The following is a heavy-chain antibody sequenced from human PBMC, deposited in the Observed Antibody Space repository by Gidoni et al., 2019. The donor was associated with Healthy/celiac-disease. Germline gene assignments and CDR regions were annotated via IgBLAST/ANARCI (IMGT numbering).Heavy chain of an antibody. V-gene: IGHV1-8*01. J-gene: IGHJ5*02. CDR3: ARAPTMVRGGAYWFDP. Sequence: QVQLVQSGAEVNKPGASVKVSCKASGYTFTSYDINWVRQATGQGLEWMGWMNPNSGNTGYAQKFQGRVTMTMNTSISTAYMELSSLRSEDTAVYYCARAPTMVRGGAYWFDPWGQGTLVTVSS. D-gene: IGHD3-10*01. CDR1: GYTFTSYD. CDR2: MNPNSGNT.